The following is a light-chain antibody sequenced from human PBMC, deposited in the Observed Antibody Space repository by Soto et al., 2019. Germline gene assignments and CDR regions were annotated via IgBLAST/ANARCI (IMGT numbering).Light chain of an antibody. Sequence: EIVLTQSPATLSLSPGERATLSCRASQSVGSFLAWYQQKPGQPPRLLIYDASNRATGIPARFSGSGSGTDFTLTISSLEPEDFAVYYCQQRSNWSLTFGGGTKVEIK. CDR3: QQRSNWSLT. J-gene: IGKJ4*01. CDR2: DAS. V-gene: IGKV3-11*01. CDR1: QSVGSF.